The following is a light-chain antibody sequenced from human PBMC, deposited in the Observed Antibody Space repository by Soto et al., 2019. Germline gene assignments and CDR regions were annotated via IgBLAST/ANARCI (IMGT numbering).Light chain of an antibody. V-gene: IGKV3-20*01. CDR2: RVF. J-gene: IGKJ1*01. CDR3: QQFGGSPRT. Sequence: EIVLTQSPGTLSLSPGERATLSCRASQSVGESLVWYQQKPGQAPRRLIYRVFNRATGIPDRFSGSGSGTDFTLTISRLEPEDFAVYYCQQFGGSPRTFGRGTKVERK. CDR1: QSVGES.